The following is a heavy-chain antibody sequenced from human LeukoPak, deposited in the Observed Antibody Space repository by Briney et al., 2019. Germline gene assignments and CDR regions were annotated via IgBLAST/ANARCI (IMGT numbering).Heavy chain of an antibody. CDR3: AKVSGGGLYYDGMDV. D-gene: IGHD1-14*01. J-gene: IGHJ6*02. CDR2: IGTAGDT. CDR1: GFTFSSYD. Sequence: GGSLRLSCAASGFTFSSYDMHWVRQATGKGLEWVSAIGTAGDTYYADSVKGRFTISRDSSKNTLYLQMNSLRAEDTAVYYCAKVSGGGLYYDGMDVWGQGTTVTVSS. V-gene: IGHV3-13*01.